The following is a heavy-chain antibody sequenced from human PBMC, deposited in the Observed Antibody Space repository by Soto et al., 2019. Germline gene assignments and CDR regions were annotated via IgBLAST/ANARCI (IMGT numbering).Heavy chain of an antibody. CDR2: ISYDGSNK. CDR3: ANSGYSPGLGY. J-gene: IGHJ4*02. V-gene: IGHV3-30*18. Sequence: QVQLVESGGGVVQPGRSLRLSCAASGFTFSSYGMHWVRQAPGKGLEWVAVISYDGSNKYYAHSVKGRFTISRDNSKDKLYLPMNSLMAEDTAVYYCANSGYSPGLGYWGQGTLVTVSS. D-gene: IGHD6-13*01. CDR1: GFTFSSYG.